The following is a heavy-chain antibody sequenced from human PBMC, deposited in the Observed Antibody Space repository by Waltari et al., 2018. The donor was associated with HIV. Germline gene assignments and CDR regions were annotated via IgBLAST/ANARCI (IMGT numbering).Heavy chain of an antibody. CDR3: ARDGGSGSYPRDY. CDR2: ISAYNGNT. V-gene: IGHV1-18*01. CDR1: VYTFTSYG. J-gene: IGHJ4*02. Sequence: QVQLVQSGAEVKKPGASVKVSCKASVYTFTSYGISWVRQVPGQGIEWMGWISAYNGNTNKAQKLKGRVTMTTDKSTSTAYRELGRLRYEDTAVYYWARDGGSGSYPRDYWGQGTLVTVSS. D-gene: IGHD3-10*01.